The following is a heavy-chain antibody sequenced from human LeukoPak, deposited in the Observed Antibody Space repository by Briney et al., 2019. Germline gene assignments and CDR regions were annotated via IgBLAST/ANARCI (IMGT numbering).Heavy chain of an antibody. D-gene: IGHD2-2*01. CDR3: ARGPLLVPADPYYYGMDV. Sequence: SVKVSCKASGGTFSSYAISWVRQAPGQGLEWMGRIIPILGIANYAQKFQGRVTITADKSTSTAYMELSSLRSEDTAVYYCARGPLLVPADPYYYGMDVWGQGTTVTVSS. J-gene: IGHJ6*02. CDR1: GGTFSSYA. CDR2: IIPILGIA. V-gene: IGHV1-69*04.